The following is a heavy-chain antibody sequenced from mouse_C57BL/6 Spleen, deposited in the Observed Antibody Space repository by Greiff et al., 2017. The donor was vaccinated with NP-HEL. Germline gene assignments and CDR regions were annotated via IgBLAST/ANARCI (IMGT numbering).Heavy chain of an antibody. Sequence: QVQLKESGAELARPGASVKLSCKASGYTFTSYGISWVKQRTGQGLEWIGEIYPRSGNTYYNEKFKGKATLTADKSSSTAYMELRSLTSEDSAVYFCARRGVTTVVEAYWGQGTLVTVSA. D-gene: IGHD1-1*01. J-gene: IGHJ3*01. CDR1: GYTFTSYG. CDR3: ARRGVTTVVEAY. CDR2: IYPRSGNT. V-gene: IGHV1-81*01.